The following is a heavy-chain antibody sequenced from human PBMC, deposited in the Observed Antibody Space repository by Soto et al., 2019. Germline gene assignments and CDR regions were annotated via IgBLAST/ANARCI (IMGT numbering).Heavy chain of an antibody. J-gene: IGHJ6*02. Sequence: PGGSLRLSCTASGFIFGDYAMSWFRRAPGKGLEWVGFIRSKPYGGTTEYAASVKGRFTISRDDSERVANLQMNSLKTEDTAVYYCTAHCSSLTMRRGVIIGDYYYNGMDVWGQGTTVTVSS. CDR3: TAHCSSLTMRRGVIIGDYYYNGMDV. CDR2: IRSKPYGGTT. D-gene: IGHD3-10*01. V-gene: IGHV3-49*03. CDR1: GFIFGDYA.